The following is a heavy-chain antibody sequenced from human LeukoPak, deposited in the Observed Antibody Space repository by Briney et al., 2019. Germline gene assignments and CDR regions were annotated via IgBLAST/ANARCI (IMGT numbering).Heavy chain of an antibody. CDR3: SRGSGWLSVY. V-gene: IGHV3-49*03. J-gene: IGHJ4*02. Sequence: GRSLRLSCTASVFTFGDYLMSWFRQAPGKGLEWIGFISGGTTEYAASVKGRFTISRDDSTSIGYLQMNSLTTEDTAVHYRSRGSGWLSVYWGQGTLVTVSS. CDR2: ISGGTT. CDR1: VFTFGDYL. D-gene: IGHD6-19*01.